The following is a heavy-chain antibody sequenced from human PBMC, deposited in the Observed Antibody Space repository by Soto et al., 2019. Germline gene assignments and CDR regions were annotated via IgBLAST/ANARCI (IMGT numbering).Heavy chain of an antibody. D-gene: IGHD3-3*01. J-gene: IGHJ4*02. CDR1: GFSLSTSGVG. CDR2: IYWDDDK. Sequence: QITLKESGPTLVKPTQTLTLTCTFSGFSLSTSGVGVGWIRQPPGKALEWLALIYWDDDKRYSPSLKSRLTITKDTSKNQVVLTRTNMDPVDTATYSCAQYYDFWSGYYTPDYWGQGTLVTVSS. CDR3: AQYYDFWSGYYTPDY. V-gene: IGHV2-5*02.